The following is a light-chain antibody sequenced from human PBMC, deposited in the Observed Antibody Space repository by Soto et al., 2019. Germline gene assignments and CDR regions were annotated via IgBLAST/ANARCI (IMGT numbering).Light chain of an antibody. CDR1: SSNIGDNI. Sequence: QSVLTQPPSASGTPGQSITIPCSGSSSNIGDNIVNWYQHLPGTAPKLLIHSNNQRPSGVPARFSGSKSATSASLAISGLQSEDEADYFCSTWDDSLNGGVFGGGTKLTVL. V-gene: IGLV1-44*01. J-gene: IGLJ3*02. CDR2: SNN. CDR3: STWDDSLNGGV.